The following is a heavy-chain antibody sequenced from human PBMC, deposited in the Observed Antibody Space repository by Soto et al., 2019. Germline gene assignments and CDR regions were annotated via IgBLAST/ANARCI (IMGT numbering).Heavy chain of an antibody. Sequence: SETLSLTCTVSGGSVSSASYYWSWIRQPPGKGLEWIGYIYYSGSTNYNPSLKSRVTISVDTSKNQFSLKLSSVTAADTAVYYCARRGRLERGIDYYYGVDVWGQGTTVTVSS. CDR3: ARRGRLERGIDYYYGVDV. CDR2: IYYSGST. J-gene: IGHJ6*02. D-gene: IGHD1-1*01. CDR1: GGSVSSASYY. V-gene: IGHV4-61*01.